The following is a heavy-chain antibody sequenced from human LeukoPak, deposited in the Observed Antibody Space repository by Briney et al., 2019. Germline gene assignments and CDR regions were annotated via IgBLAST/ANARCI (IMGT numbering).Heavy chain of an antibody. CDR1: GFTFDDYA. CDR3: AKPLSMVRGVITPEYYFDY. V-gene: IGHV3-9*01. J-gene: IGHJ4*02. D-gene: IGHD3-10*01. Sequence: GRSLRLSCAASGFTFDDYAMHWVRQAPGKGLEWVSGISWNSGSIGYADSVKGRFTISRDNAKNSLYLQMNSLRAEDTALYYCAKPLSMVRGVITPEYYFDYWGQGTLVTVSS. CDR2: ISWNSGSI.